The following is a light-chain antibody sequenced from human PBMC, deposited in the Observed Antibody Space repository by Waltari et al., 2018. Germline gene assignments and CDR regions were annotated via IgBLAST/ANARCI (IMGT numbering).Light chain of an antibody. CDR2: DAS. CDR1: QSISRY. CDR3: QKYGSLPAT. Sequence: EIMFTQSPGTLSLPPGERATLSCRASQSISRYLALYQHKPGQAPRLLIYDASSRATAIPDRFSGSWSGTDFSLTISRLEPEDFAVYYCQKYGSLPATFGQGTKVEIK. J-gene: IGKJ1*01. V-gene: IGKV3-20*01.